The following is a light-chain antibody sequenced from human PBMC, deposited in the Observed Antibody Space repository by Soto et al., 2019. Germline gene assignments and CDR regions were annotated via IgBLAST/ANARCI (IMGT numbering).Light chain of an antibody. Sequence: EIVLTQSPATLSLSPGERATLSCRASQSVSSYLAWYQHKPGQAPRLLIYDASNRATGIPARFSGSGSGTDFTLTISRLEPEDFAVYYCLHRYNWPITFGGGTKVEIK. CDR3: LHRYNWPIT. CDR2: DAS. V-gene: IGKV3-11*01. CDR1: QSVSSY. J-gene: IGKJ4*01.